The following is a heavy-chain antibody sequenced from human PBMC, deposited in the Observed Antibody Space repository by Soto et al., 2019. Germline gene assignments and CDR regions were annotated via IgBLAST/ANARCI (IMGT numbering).Heavy chain of an antibody. V-gene: IGHV3-15*07. CDR1: GFTFTKAW. CDR2: IKSKSDGGTT. Sequence: GGSLRLSCAASGFTFTKAWMNWVRQAPGKGLEWVGRIKSKSDGGTTDYAAPVKGRFTISKDDSKDTLYLLMNSLKTEDTAVYYCTTGVEKYYYDTSGYLAFDYWGQGTLVTVSS. CDR3: TTGVEKYYYDTSGYLAFDY. D-gene: IGHD3-22*01. J-gene: IGHJ4*02.